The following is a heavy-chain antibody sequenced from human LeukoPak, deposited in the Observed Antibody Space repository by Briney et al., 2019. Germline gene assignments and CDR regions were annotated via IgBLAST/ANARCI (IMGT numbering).Heavy chain of an antibody. CDR2: ISGSGGST. D-gene: IGHD3-22*01. Sequence: GGSLRLSCAASGFTFSSYAMSWVRQAPGKGLEWVSAISGSGGSTCYADSVKGRFTISRDNSKNTLYLQMNSLRAEDTAVYYCAKNLDSSGYYLFDYWGQGTLVTVSS. J-gene: IGHJ4*02. CDR3: AKNLDSSGYYLFDY. CDR1: GFTFSSYA. V-gene: IGHV3-23*01.